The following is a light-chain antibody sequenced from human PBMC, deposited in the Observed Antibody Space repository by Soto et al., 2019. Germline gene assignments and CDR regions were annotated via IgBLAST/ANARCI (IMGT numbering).Light chain of an antibody. J-gene: IGKJ1*01. V-gene: IGKV1-5*03. CDR3: QQYNSYWT. CDR2: KAS. CDR1: QSISSW. Sequence: DIQMTQSPSTLSASVGDRVTITCRASQSISSWFAWDQQKPGKAPKLLIYKASSLESGVPSRFSGCGSGTEFTLTISSPQPDNFATYYCQQYNSYWTCVQGPKVEIK.